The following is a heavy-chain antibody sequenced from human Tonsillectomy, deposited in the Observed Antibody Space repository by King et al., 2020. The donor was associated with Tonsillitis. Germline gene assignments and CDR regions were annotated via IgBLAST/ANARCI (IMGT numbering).Heavy chain of an antibody. V-gene: IGHV3-30*18. Sequence: VKLVESGGGVVQPGRSLRLSCAVSEFTFSSYGMHWVRQAPGKGLEWVAVISSDGTKKFYADSVKGRFTVSRDNSKNTLYLQMNSLRAGDTAMYYCTKEEMTTIFNFDYWGQGTLVTVSS. CDR3: TKEEMTTIFNFDY. CDR2: ISSDGTKK. D-gene: IGHD5-24*01. J-gene: IGHJ4*02. CDR1: EFTFSSYG.